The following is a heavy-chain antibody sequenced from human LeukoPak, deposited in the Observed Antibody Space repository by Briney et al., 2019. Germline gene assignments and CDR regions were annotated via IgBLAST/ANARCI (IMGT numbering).Heavy chain of an antibody. D-gene: IGHD3-22*01. V-gene: IGHV4-4*07. CDR1: GGSSNNYY. CDR2: IYTSGST. CDR3: ARESGYYYDASGYTFDY. J-gene: IGHJ4*02. Sequence: PSETLSLTCTVSGGSSNNYYWSWIRQSAGKGLEWIGRIYTSGSTNYNPSLKRRVSMSVDTSKNQFSLRLRSVTAADTAVYYCARESGYYYDASGYTFDYWGQGILVTVSS.